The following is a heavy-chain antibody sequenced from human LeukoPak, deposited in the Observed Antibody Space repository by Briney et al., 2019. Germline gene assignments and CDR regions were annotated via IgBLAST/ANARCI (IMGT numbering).Heavy chain of an antibody. CDR2: FDPEDGET. Sequence: GASVKVSCKVSGYTLTELSMHWVRQAPGKGLEWMGRFDPEDGETIYPQKFQGRVTMTVDTSTDTAYMELNSLRSEDTAVYYCATLPGAAAVITAPNYWGKGTLVTVSS. V-gene: IGHV1-24*01. CDR1: GYTLTELS. D-gene: IGHD6-13*01. J-gene: IGHJ4*02. CDR3: ATLPGAAAVITAPNY.